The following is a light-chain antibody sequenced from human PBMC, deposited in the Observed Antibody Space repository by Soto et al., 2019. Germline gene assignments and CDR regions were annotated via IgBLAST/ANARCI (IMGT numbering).Light chain of an antibody. Sequence: EIVLTQSPATLSLSPGDRATLSCRASQSVSNYLAWYQHKPGQTPRLLIYDASTRATVIPARFSGSGSGTDFTLTISILEAEDVAVYYCQQCSGWPFTFGGGAKVEIQ. CDR2: DAS. V-gene: IGKV3-11*01. J-gene: IGKJ4*01. CDR3: QQCSGWPFT. CDR1: QSVSNY.